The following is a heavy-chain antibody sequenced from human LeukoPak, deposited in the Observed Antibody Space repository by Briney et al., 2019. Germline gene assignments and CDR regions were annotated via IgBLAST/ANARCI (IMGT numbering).Heavy chain of an antibody. CDR2: IYYSGST. Sequence: SETLSLTCAVYGGSFSDYYWRWIRQPPGKGLEWVGDIYYSGSTKYNPSLKSRVTLSVVTSKNQFSLKLSSVTAADTAVYYCARGVKIEYSSSSRNWYFDLWGRGTLVTVSS. J-gene: IGHJ2*01. CDR3: ARGVKIEYSSSSRNWYFDL. D-gene: IGHD6-6*01. V-gene: IGHV4-59*08. CDR1: GGSFSDYY.